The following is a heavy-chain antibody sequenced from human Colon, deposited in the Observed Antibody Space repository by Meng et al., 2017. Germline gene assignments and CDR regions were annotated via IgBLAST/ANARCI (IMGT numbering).Heavy chain of an antibody. CDR1: GGSISSTNW. Sequence: QGPGQRLVKPSGTLSPPCAVSGGSISSTNWGGWVRQPPGKGLEWIGEISPSGSSNYNPSLKSQVTMSLDKSKNQLFLNLGSVSAADTAVYYCARENEGIGFTPAGQWGQGTLVTVSS. CDR3: ARENEGIGFTPAGQ. D-gene: IGHD2-21*01. CDR2: ISPSGSS. J-gene: IGHJ1*01. V-gene: IGHV4-4*02.